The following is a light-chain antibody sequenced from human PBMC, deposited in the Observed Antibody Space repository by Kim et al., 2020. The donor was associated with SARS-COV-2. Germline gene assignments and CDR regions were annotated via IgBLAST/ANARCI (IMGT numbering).Light chain of an antibody. V-gene: IGKV3-20*01. CDR2: GAS. CDR1: QSVSRDC. CDR3: QQYGSSPLT. Sequence: SPGEGATISCRASQSVSRDCLAWYQQKPGQTPRLFIYGASNRATGISDRFSGSGSGTDFTLTISRLEPEDSAVYYCQQYGSSPLTFGGGTKVDIK. J-gene: IGKJ4*01.